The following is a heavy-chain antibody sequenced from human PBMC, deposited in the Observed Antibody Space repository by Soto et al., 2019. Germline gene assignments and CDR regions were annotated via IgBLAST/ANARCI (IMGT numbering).Heavy chain of an antibody. J-gene: IGHJ4*02. D-gene: IGHD3-3*02. Sequence: EVQLVESGGGLVQPGGSLRLSCAASGFTFSDYWMHWVRQSPGKGPEWLSRMNSDGRTINYADSVKGRFTISRDNAKNTVYLQMNSLRAGDTAVYYCAALAEGYWGQGTLVTVSS. V-gene: IGHV3-74*01. CDR3: AALAEGY. CDR2: MNSDGRTI. CDR1: GFTFSDYW.